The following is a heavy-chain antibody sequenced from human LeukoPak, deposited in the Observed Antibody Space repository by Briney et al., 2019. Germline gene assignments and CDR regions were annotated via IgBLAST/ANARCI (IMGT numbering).Heavy chain of an antibody. CDR2: MNQDGSGK. CDR3: ARDPVYSYGKGPNYYYYMDV. J-gene: IGHJ6*03. V-gene: IGHV3-7*01. D-gene: IGHD5-18*01. Sequence: GGSLRLSCVASGFTFSSHWMSWVRQAPGKGLEWVANMNQDGSGKYYVDSVKGRFIIPRDNAKNSLYLQMYSLRAEDTAVYYCARDPVYSYGKGPNYYYYMDVWGKGTTVTVSS. CDR1: GFTFSSHW.